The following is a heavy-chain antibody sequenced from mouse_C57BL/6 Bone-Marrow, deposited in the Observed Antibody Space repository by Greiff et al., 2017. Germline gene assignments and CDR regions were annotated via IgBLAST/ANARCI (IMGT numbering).Heavy chain of an antibody. D-gene: IGHD2-5*01. Sequence: QVQLQQSGAELVKPGASVKLSCKASGYTFTSYWMHWVKQRPGQGLEWIGYINPSSGYTKYNQKFKDKATLTADKSSSTAYMQLSSLTSEDSAVYYCARWYYSNLFDYWGQGTTLTVSS. CDR1: GYTFTSYW. CDR2: INPSSGYT. J-gene: IGHJ2*01. V-gene: IGHV1-7*01. CDR3: ARWYYSNLFDY.